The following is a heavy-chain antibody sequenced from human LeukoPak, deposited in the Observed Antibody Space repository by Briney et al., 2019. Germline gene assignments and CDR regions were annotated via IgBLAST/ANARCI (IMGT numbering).Heavy chain of an antibody. Sequence: GGSLRPSCAASGLTSSSYWMSWVRQAPGKGLEWVASIKQDGSEKYYVDSVRGRFTISRDNAKNSLYLQMNSLRTEDTAVYYCARCSGSYHSFDYWGQGTLVTVSS. CDR1: GLTSSSYW. CDR2: IKQDGSEK. D-gene: IGHD1-26*01. V-gene: IGHV3-7*05. CDR3: ARCSGSYHSFDY. J-gene: IGHJ4*02.